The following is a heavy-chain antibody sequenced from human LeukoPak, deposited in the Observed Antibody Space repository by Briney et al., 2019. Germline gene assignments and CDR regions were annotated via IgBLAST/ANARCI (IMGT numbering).Heavy chain of an antibody. Sequence: PGGSLSPSCAPSESTFTSYPMSWARQPPGKGLDWSSAISGSGGSTHYADSVKGRFTISRDNSKNTLYLQMNSLRAEDTAVYYCAKDGVGRDGYNPTGFDYWGQGTLVTVSS. V-gene: IGHV3-23*01. CDR1: ESTFTSYP. CDR3: AKDGVGRDGYNPTGFDY. CDR2: ISGSGGST. J-gene: IGHJ4*02. D-gene: IGHD5-24*01.